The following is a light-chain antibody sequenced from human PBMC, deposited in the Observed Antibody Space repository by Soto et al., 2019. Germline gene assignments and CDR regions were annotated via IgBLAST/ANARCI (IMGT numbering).Light chain of an antibody. Sequence: QSVLTQPPSASGTPGQIVAISCSGSSSNIGSNTVTWYQQLPGTAPKLLIYSTSQRSSGVPGRFSGSKSGASASLSIIGLQSEDEADYYCAAWDDRLDVYVFGTGTKVTVL. CDR1: SSNIGSNT. J-gene: IGLJ1*01. V-gene: IGLV1-44*01. CDR2: STS. CDR3: AAWDDRLDVYV.